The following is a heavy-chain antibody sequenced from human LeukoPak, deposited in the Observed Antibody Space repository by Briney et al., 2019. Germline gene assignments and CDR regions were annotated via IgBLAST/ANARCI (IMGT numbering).Heavy chain of an antibody. CDR3: ARGVGSSSWFNWFDP. V-gene: IGHV5-51*01. J-gene: IGHJ5*02. CDR2: IYPGDSDT. CDR1: GYSFTSYW. Sequence: ARESLKISCKGSGYSFTSYWIGWVRQMPGKGLEWMGIIYPGDSDTRYSPSFQGQVTISADKSISTAYLQWSSLKASDTAMYYCARGVGSSSWFNWFDPWGQGTLVTVSS. D-gene: IGHD6-13*01.